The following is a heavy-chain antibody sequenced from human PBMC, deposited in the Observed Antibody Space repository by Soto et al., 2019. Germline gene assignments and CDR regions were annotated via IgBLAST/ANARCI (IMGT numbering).Heavy chain of an antibody. CDR1: GFTFSSYA. CDR3: AKVVRSSGWYIDG. D-gene: IGHD6-19*01. Sequence: QLLESGGGLVQPGGSLRLSCAVSGFTFSSYAMNWVRQAPGKGLEWVSGITGSGNTAYYADSVKGRFTISRDNSKNTLYLQMSSLRAEDTAVYYCAKVVRSSGWYIDGWGQGTLVTVSS. V-gene: IGHV3-23*01. CDR2: ITGSGNTA. J-gene: IGHJ4*02.